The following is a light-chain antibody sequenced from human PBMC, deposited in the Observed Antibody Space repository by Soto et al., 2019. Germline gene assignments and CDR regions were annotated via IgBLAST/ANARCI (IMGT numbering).Light chain of an antibody. V-gene: IGKV1-5*03. Sequence: DIQMTQSPSTLSGSVGDRVTITCRASQTISSWLAWYQQKPGKAPKLLIYKASTLKSGVPSRFSGSGSGTEFTLTISSRQPDDFATYYCQHYNSYSEAFGQGPKVEL. CDR2: KAS. CDR1: QTISSW. J-gene: IGKJ1*01. CDR3: QHYNSYSEA.